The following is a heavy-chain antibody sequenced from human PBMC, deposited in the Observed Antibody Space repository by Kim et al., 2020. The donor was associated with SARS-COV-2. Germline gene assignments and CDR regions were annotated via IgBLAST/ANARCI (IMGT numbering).Heavy chain of an antibody. V-gene: IGHV3-23*01. CDR3: AKEGDTWNDICWFDP. D-gene: IGHD1-1*01. J-gene: IGHJ5*02. Sequence: SVKGRFTISRDNSKNTLYLQMSSLRAEDTAVYYCAKEGDTWNDICWFDPWGQGTLVTVSS.